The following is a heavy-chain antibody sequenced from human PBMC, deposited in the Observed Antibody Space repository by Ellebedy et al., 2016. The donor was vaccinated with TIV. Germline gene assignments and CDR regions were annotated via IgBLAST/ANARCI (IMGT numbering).Heavy chain of an antibody. D-gene: IGHD3-22*01. CDR1: GGSFSGSY. CDR3: ARHAVYDSSGYPFYYFDY. Sequence: SETLSLXXAVYGGSFSGSYWSWIRQPPGKGLEWIGEINHSGGTNYNPSLKSRVTISVDTSKNQFSLKLSSVTAADTAVYYCARHAVYDSSGYPFYYFDYWGQGTLVTVSS. CDR2: INHSGGT. J-gene: IGHJ4*02. V-gene: IGHV4-34*01.